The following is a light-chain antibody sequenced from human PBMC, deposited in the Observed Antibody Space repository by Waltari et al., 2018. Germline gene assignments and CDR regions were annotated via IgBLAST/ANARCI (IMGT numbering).Light chain of an antibody. Sequence: DIQMTQSPSSVYASVGDRVTITCRASQGISNLLAWYQQKPGKAPKLRLYDASSLQTGVPESFSGSGCWTEFTLTSSSLQPEDFATYYCQQASSFPITFGPGTKVDIK. CDR1: QGISNL. V-gene: IGKV1-12*01. CDR3: QQASSFPIT. CDR2: DAS. J-gene: IGKJ3*01.